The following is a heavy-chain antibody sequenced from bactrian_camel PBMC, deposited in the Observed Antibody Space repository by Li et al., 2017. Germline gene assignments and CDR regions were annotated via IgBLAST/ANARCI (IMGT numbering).Heavy chain of an antibody. CDR1: GFAFKDSA. CDR3: AVDGPVAFCSDYPSDFRG. J-gene: IGHJ4*01. D-gene: IGHD2*01. Sequence: VQLVESGGGSVQPGGSLRLSCAASGFAFKDSAMAWYRHAPGKRREGVAVLSVDGTTNYADSVKGRFTVSKDAAKDTLDLRMTSLKPEDSGMYYCAVDGPVAFCSDYPSDFRGWGQGTQVTVS. CDR2: LSVDGTT. V-gene: IGHV3-1*01.